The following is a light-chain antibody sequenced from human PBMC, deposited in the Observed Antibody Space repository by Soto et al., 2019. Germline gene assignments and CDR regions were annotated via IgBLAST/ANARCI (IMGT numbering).Light chain of an antibody. J-gene: IGKJ4*01. V-gene: IGKV3-15*01. CDR2: GAS. CDR3: QQYNTWSPLT. Sequence: EIVMTQSPATLSVSQGERATLSCRASQSVSNNLAWYQQKPGKAPRLLIYGASTRATGIPARFSGSGSGTEFTLTISSLQSEDFAVYYCQQYNTWSPLTFGGGTKVETK. CDR1: QSVSNN.